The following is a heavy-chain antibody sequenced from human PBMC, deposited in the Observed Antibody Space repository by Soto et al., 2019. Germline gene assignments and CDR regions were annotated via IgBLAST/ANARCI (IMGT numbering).Heavy chain of an antibody. CDR2: IIPILGIA. D-gene: IGHD6-13*01. Sequence: QVQLVQSGAEVKKPGSSVKVSCQASGGTFSSYTIRWVRQAHGQVLEWMGRIIPILGIANYAQKFQGRVTITADKYTSKAYMELSSLRSEDKAVYYCAGGARGSSSWYWFDPWGQGTLVTVSS. CDR3: AGGARGSSSWYWFDP. CDR1: GGTFSSYT. J-gene: IGHJ5*02. V-gene: IGHV1-69*02.